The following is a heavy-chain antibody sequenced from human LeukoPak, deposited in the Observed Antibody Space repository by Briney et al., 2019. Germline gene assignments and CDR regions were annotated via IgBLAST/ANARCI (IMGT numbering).Heavy chain of an antibody. J-gene: IGHJ4*02. V-gene: IGHV3-23*01. Sequence: GGSLSLSCAASGFTFSSYAMSWVRQAPGKGLEWVSAISGSGGSTYYADSVKGRFTISRDNSKSTLYLQMNSLRAEDTAVYYCAKHKYITMVRGVGYYFDYWGQGTLVTVSS. CDR3: AKHKYITMVRGVGYYFDY. CDR2: ISGSGGST. D-gene: IGHD3-10*01. CDR1: GFTFSSYA.